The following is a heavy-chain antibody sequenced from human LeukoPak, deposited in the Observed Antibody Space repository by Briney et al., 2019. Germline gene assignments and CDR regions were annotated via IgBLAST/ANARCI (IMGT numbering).Heavy chain of an antibody. CDR2: IYHSGST. CDR1: GGSIRSYY. Sequence: SETLSLTCTVSGGSIRSYYLRWIRQPPGKGLEWIGSIYHSGSTYYNPSLKSRITISVDTSKNQFSLKLSSVTAADTAVYYCARDLIGYHKFDYWGQGTLVTVSS. V-gene: IGHV4-59*12. J-gene: IGHJ4*02. CDR3: ARDLIGYHKFDY. D-gene: IGHD2-2*01.